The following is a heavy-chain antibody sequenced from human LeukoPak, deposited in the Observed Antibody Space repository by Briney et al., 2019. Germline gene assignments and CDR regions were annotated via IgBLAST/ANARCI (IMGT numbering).Heavy chain of an antibody. CDR3: AKELLYGSGISMDY. Sequence: GGSLRLSCAASGFTFSSYAMSWVRQAPGKGLEWVSAISGSGGSTYYADSVKGRFTISRDNSKNTLYLQMNSLRAEDAVVYYCAKELLYGSGISMDYWGQGTLVTVSS. D-gene: IGHD3-10*01. CDR2: ISGSGGST. J-gene: IGHJ4*02. V-gene: IGHV3-23*01. CDR1: GFTFSSYA.